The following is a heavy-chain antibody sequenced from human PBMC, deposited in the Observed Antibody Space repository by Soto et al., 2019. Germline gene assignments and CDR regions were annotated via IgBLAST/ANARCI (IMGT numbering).Heavy chain of an antibody. CDR2: IYYSGST. D-gene: IGHD2-15*01. Sequence: PSDTLSLTCTVSGGSVSSGSYYWSWIRQPPGKGLEWIGYIYYSGSTNYIPSLKSRVTISVDTSKNQFSLKLSSVTAADTAVYYCARLGYCSGGSCYKDLPFDYWGQGTLVTVSS. J-gene: IGHJ4*02. V-gene: IGHV4-61*01. CDR3: ARLGYCSGGSCYKDLPFDY. CDR1: GGSVSSGSYY.